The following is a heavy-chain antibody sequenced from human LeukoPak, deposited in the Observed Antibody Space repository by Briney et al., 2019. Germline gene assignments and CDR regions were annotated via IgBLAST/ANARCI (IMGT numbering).Heavy chain of an antibody. V-gene: IGHV3-23*01. J-gene: IGHJ5*02. CDR1: GFTFSSYA. CDR3: AKVPGGFTMMGRFDP. D-gene: IGHD3-22*01. Sequence: GGSLRLSCAASGFTFSSYAMSWVRQAPGKGLEWVSAISGSGGSTYYADSVKGRFTISRDNSKNTLYLQMNSLRAEDTAVYYCAKVPGGFTMMGRFDPWGQGTLVTVSS. CDR2: ISGSGGST.